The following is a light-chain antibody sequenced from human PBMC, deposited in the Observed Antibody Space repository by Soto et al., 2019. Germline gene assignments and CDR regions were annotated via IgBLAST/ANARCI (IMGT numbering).Light chain of an antibody. CDR3: MQALQSRT. J-gene: IGKJ5*01. CDR1: QSLLYNNTYNY. V-gene: IGKV2-28*01. CDR2: FGS. Sequence: MTQSPSSLSVTPGEPASISCRSSQSLLYNNTYNYLDWYVQKPGQSPQLLIYFGSNRAPGVPDRFSVSGSGTDFTLKINRVEAEDVGTYYCMQALQSRTFGQGTRLEIK.